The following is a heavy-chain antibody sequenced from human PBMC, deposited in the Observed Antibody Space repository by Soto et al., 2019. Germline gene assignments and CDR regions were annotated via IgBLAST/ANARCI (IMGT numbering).Heavy chain of an antibody. J-gene: IGHJ5*02. D-gene: IGHD4-17*01. CDR3: TTEEGDYGGLDP. CDR1: GFTFSNAW. V-gene: IGHV3-15*01. Sequence: GGSLRLSCAASGFTFSNAWMSWVRQAPGKGLEWVGRIKSKTDGGTTDYAAPVKGRFTISRDDSKNTLYLQMNSLKTEDTAVYYCTTEEGDYGGLDPWGQGTLVTVSS. CDR2: IKSKTDGGTT.